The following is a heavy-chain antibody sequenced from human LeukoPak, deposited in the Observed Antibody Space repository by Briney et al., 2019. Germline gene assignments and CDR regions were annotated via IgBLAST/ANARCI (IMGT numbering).Heavy chain of an antibody. D-gene: IGHD3-16*01. V-gene: IGHV3-30*02. CDR3: ARDGGRWSPPVL. Sequence: GGSLRLSCAGSGFTFSTHGIHWVRQAPGEGLEWVAFIQYDGTDKFYADSVKGRFTISRDNSKNTVYLQMNSLRAEDTAVYYCARDGGRWSPPVLWGQGTLVTVSS. CDR2: IQYDGTDK. J-gene: IGHJ4*02. CDR1: GFTFSTHG.